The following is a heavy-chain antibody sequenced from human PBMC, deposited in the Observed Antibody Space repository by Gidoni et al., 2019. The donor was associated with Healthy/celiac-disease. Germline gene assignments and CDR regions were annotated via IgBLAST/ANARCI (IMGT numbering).Heavy chain of an antibody. V-gene: IGHV3-11*01. D-gene: IGHD5-12*01. CDR3: ARDHGGYVKEAKGVLFDY. CDR2: ISSSGSTI. J-gene: IGHJ4*02. CDR1: GFPFSSYY. Sequence: QVQLVESGGGLVKPGGSLRLSCAASGFPFSSYYLSWIRPAPGKGLEWVSYISSSGSTIYYADPVKGGFTSSRDNAKNSLYLQRNSLRAEETAVYYWARDHGGYVKEAKGVLFDYWGQGTLVTVSS.